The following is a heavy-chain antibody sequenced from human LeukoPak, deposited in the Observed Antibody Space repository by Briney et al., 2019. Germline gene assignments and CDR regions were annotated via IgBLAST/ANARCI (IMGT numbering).Heavy chain of an antibody. CDR2: IYHSGST. Sequence: SETLSLTCTVSGYSISSGHYWGWIRHPPGKGLEWIGNIYHSGSTYYNPSLKSRVTISVDTSKNQFSLKLSSMTAADTAVYYCARENDSSGYFSLAGAFDIWGQGTLVTVSS. V-gene: IGHV4-38-2*02. CDR3: ARENDSSGYFSLAGAFDI. J-gene: IGHJ3*02. CDR1: GYSISSGHY. D-gene: IGHD3-22*01.